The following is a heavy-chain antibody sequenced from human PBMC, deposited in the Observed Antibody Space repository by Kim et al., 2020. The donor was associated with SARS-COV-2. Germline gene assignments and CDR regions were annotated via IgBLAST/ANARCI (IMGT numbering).Heavy chain of an antibody. J-gene: IGHJ5*02. V-gene: IGHV3-9*01. CDR2: ISWNSGSI. CDR3: AKEESPYYYYDSSGYS. D-gene: IGHD3-22*01. CDR1: GFTFDDYA. Sequence: GGSLRLSCAASGFTFDDYAMHWVRQAPGKGLEWVSGISWNSGSIGYADSVKGRFTISRDNAKNSLYLQMNSLRAEDTALYYCAKEESPYYYYDSSGYSWGQGTLVTVSS.